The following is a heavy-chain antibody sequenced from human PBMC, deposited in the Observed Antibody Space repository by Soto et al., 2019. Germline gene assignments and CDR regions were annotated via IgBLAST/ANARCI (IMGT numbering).Heavy chain of an antibody. CDR1: GFTFSNYA. CDR2: ISGSGVRT. Sequence: PGGSLRLSCSASGFTFSNYAMSWARQAPGKGLEWVSTISGSGVRTYYADSVKGRFTISRDNSKNTLDLQMNNLRVEDTAIYYCAKGHAREQFVRGENWFDSWGQGTLVTVSS. CDR3: AKGHAREQFVRGENWFDS. J-gene: IGHJ5*01. D-gene: IGHD6-6*01. V-gene: IGHV3-23*01.